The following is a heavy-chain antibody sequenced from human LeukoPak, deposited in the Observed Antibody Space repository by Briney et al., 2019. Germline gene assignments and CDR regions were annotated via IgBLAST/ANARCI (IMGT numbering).Heavy chain of an antibody. Sequence: PGGSLRLSCAASGFTFSTYAMSWVRQAPGKGLEWVATVSGSGLYTYYADSVRGRFTISRDNSKDTFYLQMNSLRAEDTAVYYCAKLMSQPALLFSDQWGQGTLVTVSS. CDR1: GFTFSTYA. D-gene: IGHD3-10*01. V-gene: IGHV3-23*01. CDR2: VSGSGLYT. J-gene: IGHJ4*02. CDR3: AKLMSQPALLFSDQ.